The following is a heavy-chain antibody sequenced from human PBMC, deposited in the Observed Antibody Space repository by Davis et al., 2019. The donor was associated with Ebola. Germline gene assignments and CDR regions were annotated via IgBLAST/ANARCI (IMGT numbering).Heavy chain of an antibody. CDR1: GYNFPTSW. D-gene: IGHD6-19*01. V-gene: IGHV5-51*01. CDR3: ARGAISGWYNWFDS. J-gene: IGHJ5*01. CDR2: IYPSDSET. Sequence: GESLKISCKGSGYNFPTSWIGWVRQMSGKGLEWMGIIYPSDSETRYSPSFQGQVTISADKSITTAYLQWSSLKASDTAMYYCARGAISGWYNWFDSWGQGTLVSVSS.